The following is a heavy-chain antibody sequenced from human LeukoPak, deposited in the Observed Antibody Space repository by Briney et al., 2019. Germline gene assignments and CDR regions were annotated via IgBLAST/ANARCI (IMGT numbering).Heavy chain of an antibody. CDR1: GFTFSSYA. J-gene: IGHJ6*02. CDR2: ISGSGGST. Sequence: GGSLRLSCAASGFTFSSYAMSWVRQAPGKGLEWVSAISGSGGSTYYADSVKGRFTISRDNSKNTLYLQMNSLRAEDTAVYYCAKGGSSSSHYYYGMDVWGQGTTVTVSS. CDR3: AKGGSSSSHYYYGMDV. V-gene: IGHV3-23*01. D-gene: IGHD6-6*01.